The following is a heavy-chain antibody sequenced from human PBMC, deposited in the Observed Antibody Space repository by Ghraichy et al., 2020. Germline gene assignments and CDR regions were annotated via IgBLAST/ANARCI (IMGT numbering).Heavy chain of an antibody. V-gene: IGHV6-1*01. CDR2: TYYRSKWYN. Sequence: SQTLSLTCAISGDSFSSNSASWTWIRQSPSRGLEWLGRTYYRSKWYNDYAVSVKSRITLNPDTSKNKFSLPLTSVTPEDTAGYYCARQKGGSYGWFDPWGHGTLVTVSS. J-gene: IGHJ5*02. D-gene: IGHD1-26*01. CDR1: GDSFSSNSAS. CDR3: ARQKGGSYGWFDP.